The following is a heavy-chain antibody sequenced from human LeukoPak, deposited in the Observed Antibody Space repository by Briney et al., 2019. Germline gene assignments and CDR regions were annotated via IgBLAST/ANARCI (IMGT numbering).Heavy chain of an antibody. CDR2: INHSGST. Sequence: PSETLSLTCAVYGGSFSGYYWSWIRQPPGKGLEWIGEINHSGSTNYNPSLKSRVTISVDTSKSQFSLKLSSVTAADTAVYYCARGGIVVPAAIYDYWGQGTLVTVSS. J-gene: IGHJ4*02. CDR1: GGSFSGYY. V-gene: IGHV4-34*01. CDR3: ARGGIVVPAAIYDY. D-gene: IGHD2-2*02.